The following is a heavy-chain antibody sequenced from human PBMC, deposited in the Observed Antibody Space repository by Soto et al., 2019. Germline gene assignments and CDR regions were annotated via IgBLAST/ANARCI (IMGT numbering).Heavy chain of an antibody. D-gene: IGHD4-4*01. CDR2: ISYDGGNQ. J-gene: IGHJ4*02. CDR1: GFTFSSYP. V-gene: IGHV3-30-3*01. Sequence: VGSVRLSCEASGFTFSSYPMHWVRQAPGKGLEWVTVISYDGGNQYYADSVKGRFTISRDNSKDTLYLQMHSLRSDDTAVYFCARGPVTQTSFIDHWGQGTLVTVSS. CDR3: ARGPVTQTSFIDH.